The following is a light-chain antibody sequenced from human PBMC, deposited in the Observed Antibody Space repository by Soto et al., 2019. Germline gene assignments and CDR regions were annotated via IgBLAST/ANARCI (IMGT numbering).Light chain of an antibody. J-gene: IGKJ1*01. CDR3: QQYSTYSGT. V-gene: IGKV1-5*01. Sequence: DIQITQSPSTLSASARDRFTITCRASQTITTWLAWYQQKPGKAPKLLIYDASTLESGVPSRFSGSGFGTEFSLTISSLQPDDSATYYCQQYSTYSGTFGQGTKVDTK. CDR1: QTITTW. CDR2: DAS.